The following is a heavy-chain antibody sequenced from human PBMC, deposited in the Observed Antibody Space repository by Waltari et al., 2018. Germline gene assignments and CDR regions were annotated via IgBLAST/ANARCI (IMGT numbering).Heavy chain of an antibody. Sequence: QVQLQESGPGLVKPSETLSLTCPVSGGSFRRRSHYWSWIRQPPGKGLEWIGFIYYSGSTNYNPSLKSRVTISVDMSKNQFSLKLTSVTAADTALYYCARITVTTPKYYFDFWGQGTLVTVSS. CDR2: IYYSGST. V-gene: IGHV4-61*01. J-gene: IGHJ4*02. CDR3: ARITVTTPKYYFDF. D-gene: IGHD4-17*01. CDR1: GGSFRRRSHY.